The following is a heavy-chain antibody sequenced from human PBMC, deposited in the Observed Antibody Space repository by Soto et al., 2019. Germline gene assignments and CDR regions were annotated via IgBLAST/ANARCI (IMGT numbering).Heavy chain of an antibody. CDR1: GGSISSYY. D-gene: IGHD3-22*01. J-gene: IGHJ5*02. Sequence: SETLSLTCTVSGGSISSYYWSWIRQPAGKGLEWIGRIYTSGSTNYNPSLKSRVTMSVDTSKNQFCLKLSSVTAADTAVYYCASDDYYDSSGYLAWGQGTLVTVS. CDR2: IYTSGST. V-gene: IGHV4-4*07. CDR3: ASDDYYDSSGYLA.